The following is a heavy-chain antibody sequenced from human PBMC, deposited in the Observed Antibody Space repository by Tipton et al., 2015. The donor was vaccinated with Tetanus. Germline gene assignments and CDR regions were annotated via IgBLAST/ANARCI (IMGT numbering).Heavy chain of an antibody. J-gene: IGHJ4*02. Sequence: GLVKPSETLSLTCTVSGGSINSGTFYWDWIRQTPGKGLEYIGYILYGKSTHYNPSLKSRLTMSGDPAKNQFSLRLSSVTAADTAVYYCARIHDFWSGYFDFWGQGTLVTVSP. D-gene: IGHD3-3*01. V-gene: IGHV4-61*01. CDR1: GGSINSGTFY. CDR2: ILYGKST. CDR3: ARIHDFWSGYFDF.